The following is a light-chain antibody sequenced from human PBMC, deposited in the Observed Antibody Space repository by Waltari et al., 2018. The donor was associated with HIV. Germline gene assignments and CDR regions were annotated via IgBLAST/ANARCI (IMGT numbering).Light chain of an antibody. V-gene: IGLV2-8*01. CDR3: SSYGDNLRVL. Sequence: QSALTQPPSASGSLGQSVTISCTGSSSDIGAYDFVSWFQQHPHSAPKLLLYEVTRRPSTVSDRFSGSRSGNTAFLTVAGLQPDDEATYFCSSYGDNLRVLFGGWTNVTVL. J-gene: IGLJ2*01. CDR1: SSDIGAYDF. CDR2: EVT.